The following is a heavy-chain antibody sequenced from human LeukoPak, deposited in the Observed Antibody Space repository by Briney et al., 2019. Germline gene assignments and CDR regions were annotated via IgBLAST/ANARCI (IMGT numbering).Heavy chain of an antibody. V-gene: IGHV4-59*08. Sequence: SETLSLTCTVSGGSISSYYWSWIRQPPGRGLEWIGYIYYSGSTNYNPSLKSRVTISVDTSKNQFSLKLSSVTAADTAVYYCARRPTYGSGIDWGQGTLVTVSS. CDR3: ARRPTYGSGID. CDR2: IYYSGST. D-gene: IGHD3-10*01. CDR1: GGSISSYY. J-gene: IGHJ4*02.